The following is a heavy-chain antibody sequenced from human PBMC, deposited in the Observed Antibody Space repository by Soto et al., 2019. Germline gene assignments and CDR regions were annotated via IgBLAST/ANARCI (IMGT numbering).Heavy chain of an antibody. J-gene: IGHJ4*02. CDR3: GGQDYGAKGYNSGN. D-gene: IGHD1-1*01. Sequence: QLQLQESGSGLVKASETLSLTCLVSNGSISSRSSYWGWIRQTPGKGLEWIGSIYYSGNTYYYPSLICRVTIPRDASKPPFSLTTNPGTAADTAVNFCGGQDYGAKGYNSGNWCQGALVTGSS. V-gene: IGHV4-39*01. CDR2: IYYSGNT. CDR1: NGSISSRSSY.